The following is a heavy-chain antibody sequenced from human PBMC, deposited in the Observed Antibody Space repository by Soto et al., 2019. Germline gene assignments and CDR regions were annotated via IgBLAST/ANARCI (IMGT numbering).Heavy chain of an antibody. D-gene: IGHD6-13*01. CDR2: IIPIFGTA. V-gene: IGHV1-69*06. Sequence: SVKVSGKASGGTFSGYAISWVRQAPGQGLEWMGGIIPIFGTANYAQKLQGRVTITADTSTSTAYMELSSLRSEDTAVYYCARYSSLYSSSPDDAFDIWGQGTMVTVSS. CDR3: ARYSSLYSSSPDDAFDI. CDR1: GGTFSGYA. J-gene: IGHJ3*02.